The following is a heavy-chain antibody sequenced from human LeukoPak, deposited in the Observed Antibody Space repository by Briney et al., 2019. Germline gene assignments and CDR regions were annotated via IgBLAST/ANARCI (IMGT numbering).Heavy chain of an antibody. D-gene: IGHD3-10*01. CDR1: GGSLSSGDYY. Sequence: SQTLSLTCTVSGGSLSSGDYYWNWIRQPPGKGLEWIGYILYIGSTYYNPSLKSRVTISVDTSKNQFSLKLKSVTAADTAVYYCARDPLVRGVINYCWGQGTLVTVSS. CDR2: ILYIGST. V-gene: IGHV4-30-4*08. J-gene: IGHJ4*02. CDR3: ARDPLVRGVINYC.